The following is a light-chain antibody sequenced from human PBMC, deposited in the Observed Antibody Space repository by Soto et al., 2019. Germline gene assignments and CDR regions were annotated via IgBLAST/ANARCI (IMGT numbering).Light chain of an antibody. CDR3: QHMET. V-gene: IGKV3-20*01. Sequence: EIVLTPAPAAPFLSPGEKATPSCRASQTVSSNYLAWYQQKPGQAPRLLIYGASSRATGIPDRFSGSGSETDFTLAISRLEPEDFAVYYCQHMETFGQGTKVDIK. CDR2: GAS. J-gene: IGKJ1*01. CDR1: QTVSSNY.